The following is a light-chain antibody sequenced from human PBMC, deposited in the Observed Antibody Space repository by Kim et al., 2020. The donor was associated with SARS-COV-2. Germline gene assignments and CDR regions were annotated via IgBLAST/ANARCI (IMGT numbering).Light chain of an antibody. J-gene: IGLJ3*02. CDR2: KDS. CDR3: YSAADNNEV. V-gene: IGLV3-27*01. Sequence: SVSPGQKARITCSGDVLAKKYARWFQQKPGQAPVLVIYKDSERPSGIPERFSGSSSGTTVTLTISGAQVEDEADYYCYSAADNNEVFGGGTQLTVL. CDR1: VLAKKY.